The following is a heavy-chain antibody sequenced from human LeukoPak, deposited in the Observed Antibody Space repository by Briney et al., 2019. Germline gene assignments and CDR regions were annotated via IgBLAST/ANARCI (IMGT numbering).Heavy chain of an antibody. D-gene: IGHD3-10*01. CDR2: IYYSGST. V-gene: IGHV4-30-4*08. CDR3: ASITMVRGVNY. CDR1: GGSISSGDYY. J-gene: IGHJ4*02. Sequence: SQTLSLTCTVSGGSISSGDYYWSWIRQPPGESLEWIGYIYYSGSTYYNPSLKSRVTISVDTSKNQFSLKLSSVTAADTAVYYCASITMVRGVNYWGQGTLVTVSS.